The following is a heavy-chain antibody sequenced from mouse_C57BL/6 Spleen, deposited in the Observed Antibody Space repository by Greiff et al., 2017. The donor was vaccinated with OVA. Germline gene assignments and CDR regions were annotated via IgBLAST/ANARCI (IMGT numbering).Heavy chain of an antibody. Sequence: QVQLQQSGAELVKPGASVKISCKASGYAFSSYWMNWVKQRPGKGLEWIGQIYPGDGDTNYNGKFKGKATLTADKSSSTAYMQLSSLTSEDSAVYFCARSGVLGRAPDYWGQGTTLTVSS. V-gene: IGHV1-80*01. CDR3: ARSGVLGRAPDY. CDR1: GYAFSSYW. J-gene: IGHJ2*01. CDR2: IYPGDGDT. D-gene: IGHD4-1*01.